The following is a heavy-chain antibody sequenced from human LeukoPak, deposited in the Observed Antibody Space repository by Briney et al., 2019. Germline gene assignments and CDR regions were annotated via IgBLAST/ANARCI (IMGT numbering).Heavy chain of an antibody. Sequence: ASVKVSCKASGGTFSSYAISWVRQAPGQGLEWMGRIIPIFGTANYAQKFQGRVTITTDESTSTAYMELSSLRSEDTAVYYCARDVRTVGATGAFDIWGQGTMVTVSS. CDR2: IIPIFGTA. D-gene: IGHD1-26*01. J-gene: IGHJ3*02. CDR3: ARDVRTVGATGAFDI. CDR1: GGTFSSYA. V-gene: IGHV1-69*05.